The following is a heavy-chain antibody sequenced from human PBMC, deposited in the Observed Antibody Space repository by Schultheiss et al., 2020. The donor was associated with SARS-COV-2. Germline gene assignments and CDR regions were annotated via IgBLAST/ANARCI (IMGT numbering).Heavy chain of an antibody. Sequence: SETLSLTCTVSGGSISSGGYYWSWIRQPPGKGLEWIGYIYYSGSTNYNPSLKSRVTISVDTSKNQFSLKLSSVTAADTAVYYCARVGYCSGGSCYRKIDYWGQGTLVTVSS. D-gene: IGHD2-15*01. V-gene: IGHV4-61*08. J-gene: IGHJ4*02. CDR2: IYYSGST. CDR3: ARVGYCSGGSCYRKIDY. CDR1: GGSISSGGYY.